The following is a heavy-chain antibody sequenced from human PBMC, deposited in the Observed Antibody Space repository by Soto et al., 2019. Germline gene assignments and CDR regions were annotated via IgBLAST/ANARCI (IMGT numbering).Heavy chain of an antibody. CDR1: GYTFTSYC. CDR2: INPRGARP. V-gene: IGHV1-46*01. D-gene: IGHD3-16*01. CDR3: ARSPPWGSALGGWFDP. J-gene: IGHJ5*02. Sequence: QVQLVQSGAEVKKPGASVRVSCKASGYTFTSYCLHWVRQAPGQGLEWMGIINPGQGLAWMGIINPRGARPVYEQKFQDRVTMTIDTSTSTVYMELSSLRSEDTAMYYCARSPPWGSALGGWFDPWGQGTRVTVSS.